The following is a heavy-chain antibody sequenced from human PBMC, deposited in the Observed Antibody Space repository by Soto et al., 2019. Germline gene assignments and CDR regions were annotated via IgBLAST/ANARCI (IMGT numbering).Heavy chain of an antibody. CDR3: AKGGRQWLVTSDFNY. CDR1: GFTFSDYA. J-gene: IGHJ4*02. V-gene: IGHV3-30*18. Sequence: VQLVESGGGVVQPGRSLRLSCAASGFTFSDYAMHWVRQAPGKGLEWVAVVSHDGRTTHYADSVKGRFTISRDSSKNTVSLEMTSLSAEDTAVYYCAKGGRQWLVTSDFNYWGQGALVTVSS. CDR2: VSHDGRTT. D-gene: IGHD6-19*01.